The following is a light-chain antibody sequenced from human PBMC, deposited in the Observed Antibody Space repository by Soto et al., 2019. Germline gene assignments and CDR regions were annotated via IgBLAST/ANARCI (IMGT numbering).Light chain of an antibody. CDR1: QSVSSN. CDR2: GAS. J-gene: IGKJ5*01. V-gene: IGKV3-15*01. CDR3: QQRSEWPIT. Sequence: EIVMTQSPATLSVSPGERATLSCRASQSVSSNLAWYQQKPGQAPRLLIFGASTRATGIPARFSGSGSGTKFTLTISSLQSEDFAVYYCQQRSEWPITFGQGTRLEIK.